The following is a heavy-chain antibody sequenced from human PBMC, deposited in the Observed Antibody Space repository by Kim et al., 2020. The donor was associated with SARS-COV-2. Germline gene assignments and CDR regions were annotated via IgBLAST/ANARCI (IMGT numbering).Heavy chain of an antibody. CDR3: AADLSGYDWYYYGMDV. J-gene: IGHJ6*02. Sequence: KFQERVTITRDMSTSTAYMELSSLRSEDTAVYYCAADLSGYDWYYYGMDVWGQGTTVTVSS. D-gene: IGHD5-12*01. V-gene: IGHV1-58*01.